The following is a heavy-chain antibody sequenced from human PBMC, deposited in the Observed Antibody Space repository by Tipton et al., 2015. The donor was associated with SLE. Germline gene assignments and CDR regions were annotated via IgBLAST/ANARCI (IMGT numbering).Heavy chain of an antibody. CDR2: IYHSGST. D-gene: IGHD3-22*01. J-gene: IGHJ5*02. V-gene: IGHV4-38-2*02. CDR1: GYSISSGYY. CDR3: PIYYHDSTGLHWFDP. Sequence: LRLSCTVSGYSISSGYYWGWIRQPPGRGLEWIGSIYHSGSTYYNPSLKSRVTISLDMSKNQFSLRLSSVTAADTAVYYCPIYYHDSTGLHWFDPWGQGTLVTVSS.